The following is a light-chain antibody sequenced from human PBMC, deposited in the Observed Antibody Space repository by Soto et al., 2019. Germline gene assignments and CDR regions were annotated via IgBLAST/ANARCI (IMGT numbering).Light chain of an antibody. CDR3: QQYNNWPWT. Sequence: EIVMTQSPATLSVSPGEGATLSCRASQSISSNLAWYQQKPGQAPRLLITGASTRATGIADRISGSGSATEFTLNISSLQSEDFAVYYCQQYNNWPWTFGQGTKVEIK. J-gene: IGKJ1*01. CDR1: QSISSN. CDR2: GAS. V-gene: IGKV3-15*01.